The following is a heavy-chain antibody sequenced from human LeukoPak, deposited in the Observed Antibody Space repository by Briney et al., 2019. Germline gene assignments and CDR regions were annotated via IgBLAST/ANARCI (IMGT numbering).Heavy chain of an antibody. D-gene: IGHD7-27*01. Sequence: SETLSLTCVVSGDSINSRSYYWAWIRQPPGKGLEWIGSIYHSESIYYNPSLKGRVTISLDTSKNQFSLNLSSVTAADTAVYYCARDRLSLGAFDIWGQGTMVTVSS. J-gene: IGHJ3*02. CDR1: GDSINSRSYY. V-gene: IGHV4-39*07. CDR2: IYHSESI. CDR3: ARDRLSLGAFDI.